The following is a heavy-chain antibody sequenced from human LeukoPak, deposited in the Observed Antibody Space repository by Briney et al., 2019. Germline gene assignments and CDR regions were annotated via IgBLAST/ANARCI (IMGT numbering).Heavy chain of an antibody. V-gene: IGHV3-73*01. CDR2: IRSKANSYAT. J-gene: IGHJ4*02. D-gene: IGHD6-6*01. CDR3: TRFEYSSSQ. Sequence: PGGSLRLSCAASGITFSGSAMHWVRQASGKGLEWVGRIRSKANSYATAYAASVKGRFTISRDDSKNTAYLQMNSLKTEDTAVYYCTRFEYSSSQGGQGTLVTVSS. CDR1: GITFSGSA.